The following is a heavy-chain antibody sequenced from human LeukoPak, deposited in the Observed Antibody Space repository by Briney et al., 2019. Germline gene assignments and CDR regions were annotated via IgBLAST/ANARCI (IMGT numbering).Heavy chain of an antibody. D-gene: IGHD2-15*01. Sequence: SQTLSLTCTVSGGSISSGAYYWSWIRQPPGKGLEWLGYIYHSGSTYYNSSLKGRVAISVDTSKNQFSLKLSSVTAADTAVYYCARVSAPPRGYYYYGMDVWGQGTTVTVS. CDR1: GGSISSGAYY. J-gene: IGHJ6*02. CDR2: IYHSGST. V-gene: IGHV4-30-4*01. CDR3: ARVSAPPRGYYYYGMDV.